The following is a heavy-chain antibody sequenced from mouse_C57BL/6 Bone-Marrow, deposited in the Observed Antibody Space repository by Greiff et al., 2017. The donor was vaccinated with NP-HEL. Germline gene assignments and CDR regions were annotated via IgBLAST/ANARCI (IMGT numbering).Heavy chain of an antibody. CDR2: ISDGGSYT. CDR1: GFTFSSYA. CDR3: ARSYPQSWFAY. Sequence: EVQVVESGGGLVKPGGSLKLSCAASGFTFSSYAMSWVRQTPEKRLEWVATISDGGSYTYYPDNVKGRFTISRNNAKNNLCLQIGHLEAYYRARYDCARSYPQSWFAYWGQGTLVTVSA. J-gene: IGHJ3*01. V-gene: IGHV5-4*01. D-gene: IGHD1-1*01.